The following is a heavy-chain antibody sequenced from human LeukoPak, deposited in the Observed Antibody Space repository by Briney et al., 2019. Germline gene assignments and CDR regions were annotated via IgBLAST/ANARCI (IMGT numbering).Heavy chain of an antibody. D-gene: IGHD1-26*01. CDR1: GYTFTGYY. V-gene: IGHV1-2*02. CDR3: ARGSRRELLALSIDY. CDR2: INPNSGGT. J-gene: IGHJ4*02. Sequence: ASVKVSCKASGYTFTGYYMHWVRQAPGQGLEWMGWINPNSGGTNFAQRFQGRVTMARDTSISTVYMELSRLTPDDTAVYYCARGSRRELLALSIDYWGQGTLVTVSS.